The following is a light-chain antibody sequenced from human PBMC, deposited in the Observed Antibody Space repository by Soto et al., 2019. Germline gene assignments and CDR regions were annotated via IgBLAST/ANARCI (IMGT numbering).Light chain of an antibody. CDR3: EPYNRYWT. J-gene: IGKJ1*01. CDR2: DAS. CDR1: QSITSW. V-gene: IGKV1-5*01. Sequence: IQMTLSPASLSSSIEDRVTITCRASQSITSWLAWYQQKPGKAPKLLIYDASSLESGVPSRFSGSGSGTEFTLTIISLQPDDFATYYCEPYNRYWTFGQGTNLDI.